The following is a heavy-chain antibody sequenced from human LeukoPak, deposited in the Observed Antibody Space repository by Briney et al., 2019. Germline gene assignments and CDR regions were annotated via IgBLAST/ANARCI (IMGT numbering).Heavy chain of an antibody. Sequence: ASVKVSCKASGYTFTGYYMHWVRQAPGQWFEWMGRINPNSGGTNYAQKFQGRVTMTRDTSISTAYMELSRLRSDDTAVYYCARGSGYCTSTSCLPPRLDYWGQGTLVTVSS. J-gene: IGHJ4*02. V-gene: IGHV1-2*06. CDR3: ARGSGYCTSTSCLPPRLDY. CDR1: GYTFTGYY. CDR2: INPNSGGT. D-gene: IGHD2-2*01.